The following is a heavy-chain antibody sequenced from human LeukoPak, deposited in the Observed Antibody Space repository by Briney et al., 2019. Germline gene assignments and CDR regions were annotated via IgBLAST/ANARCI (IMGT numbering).Heavy chain of an antibody. CDR3: ARRLGYSSSYAFDI. D-gene: IGHD6-6*01. CDR2: IYHSGST. V-gene: IGHV4-38-2*01. J-gene: IGHJ3*02. CDR1: GYSISSGYY. Sequence: SVTLSLTCAVSGYSISSGYYWGWIRQPPGKGLEWIGSIYHSGSTYYNPSLKSRVTISVDTSKNQFSLKLSSVTAADTAVYYCARRLGYSSSYAFDIWGQGTMVTVSS.